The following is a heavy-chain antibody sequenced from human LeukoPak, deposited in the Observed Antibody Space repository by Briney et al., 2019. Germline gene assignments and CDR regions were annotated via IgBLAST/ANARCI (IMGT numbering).Heavy chain of an antibody. Sequence: SETLSLTCAVYGGSFSGYYWSWIRQPPGKGLEWIGEINHSGSTNYNPSLKSRVTISVDTSKNLFSLKLSSVTAADTAVYYCARDVRYSYGYYMDVWGKGTTVTISS. CDR1: GGSFSGYY. D-gene: IGHD5-18*01. V-gene: IGHV4-34*01. CDR3: ARDVRYSYGYYMDV. J-gene: IGHJ6*03. CDR2: INHSGST.